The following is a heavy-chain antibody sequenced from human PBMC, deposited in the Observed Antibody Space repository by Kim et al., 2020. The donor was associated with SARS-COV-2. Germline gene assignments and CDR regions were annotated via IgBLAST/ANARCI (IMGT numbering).Heavy chain of an antibody. CDR2: ISSNGGST. CDR1: GFTFSSYA. CDR3: VKDWSYPIFGVVGYFDY. Sequence: GGSLRLSCSASGFTFSSYAMHWVRQAPGKGLEYVSAISSNGGSTYYADSVKGRFTISRDNSKNTLYLQMSSLRAEDTAVYYCVKDWSYPIFGVVGYFDYWGQGTLVTVSS. D-gene: IGHD3-3*01. J-gene: IGHJ4*02. V-gene: IGHV3-64D*09.